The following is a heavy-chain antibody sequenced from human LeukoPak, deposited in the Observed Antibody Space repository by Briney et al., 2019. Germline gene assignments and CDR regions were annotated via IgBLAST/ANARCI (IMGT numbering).Heavy chain of an antibody. CDR3: ARLNDYSFDP. V-gene: IGHV3-7*05. J-gene: IGHJ5*02. Sequence: PGGSLRLSCATSGFTFSSHWMSLVRQAPGKGLEWVANIRQDGSERYYVDSVKGRFTISRDNAKNSLYLQMNSLRAEDTAVYYCARLNDYSFDPWGQGTLVTVSS. CDR1: GFTFSSHW. D-gene: IGHD4/OR15-4a*01. CDR2: IRQDGSER.